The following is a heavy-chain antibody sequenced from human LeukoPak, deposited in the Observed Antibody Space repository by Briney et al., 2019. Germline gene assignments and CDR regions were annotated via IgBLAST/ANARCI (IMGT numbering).Heavy chain of an antibody. V-gene: IGHV4-59*01. D-gene: IGHD2-15*01. CDR1: GGSISSYY. CDR3: ARDPSGGGNWYFDL. Sequence: PSETLSLTCTVSGGSISSYYWSWIRQPPGKGLEWVGYIYYSGSTNYNPSLKSRVTISVDTSKNQFSLKLSSVTAADTAVYYCARDPSGGGNWYFDLWGRGTLVTVSS. J-gene: IGHJ2*01. CDR2: IYYSGST.